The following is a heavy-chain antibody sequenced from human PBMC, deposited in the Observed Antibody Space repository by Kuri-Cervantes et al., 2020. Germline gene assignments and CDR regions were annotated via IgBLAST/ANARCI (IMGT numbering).Heavy chain of an antibody. CDR3: ARVVVAGSEDWFDP. V-gene: IGHV4-59*01. J-gene: IGHJ5*02. Sequence: SETLSLTCTVSGGSISSYYWSWIRQPPGKGLEWIGYIYYSGSTNYNPSLKSRVTISVDTSKNQFSLKLSSVTAADTAVYYCARVVVAGSEDWFDPWGQGTLVTVSS. CDR2: IYYSGST. D-gene: IGHD2-15*01. CDR1: GGSISSYY.